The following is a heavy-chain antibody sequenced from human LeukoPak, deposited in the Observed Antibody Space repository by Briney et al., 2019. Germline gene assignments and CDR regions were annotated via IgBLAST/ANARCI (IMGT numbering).Heavy chain of an antibody. Sequence: SETLSLTCTVSGGSISSSSYYWGWIRQPPGKGLEWIGSIYYSGSTYYNPSLKSRVTISVDTSKNQFSLKLSSVTAADTAVYYCARRVWSVGATTKGLFGYWGQGTLVTVSS. CDR3: ARRVWSVGATTKGLFGY. J-gene: IGHJ4*02. CDR1: GGSISSSSYY. V-gene: IGHV4-39*01. CDR2: IYYSGST. D-gene: IGHD1-26*01.